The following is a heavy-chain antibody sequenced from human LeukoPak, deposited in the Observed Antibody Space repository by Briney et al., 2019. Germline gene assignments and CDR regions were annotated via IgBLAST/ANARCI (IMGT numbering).Heavy chain of an antibody. V-gene: IGHV1-18*01. CDR2: ISAYNGNT. D-gene: IGHD2-2*01. J-gene: IGHJ6*03. Sequence: ASVKVSCKASGYTFTSYGISWVRQAPGQGLEWMGWISAYNGNTNYAQKLQGRVTMTTDTSTSTAYMELRSLRSDDTAVYYCARVSTASDIVVVPAAMPRRYYYYYMDVWGKGTTVTISS. CDR3: ARVSTASDIVVVPAAMPRRYYYYYMDV. CDR1: GYTFTSYG.